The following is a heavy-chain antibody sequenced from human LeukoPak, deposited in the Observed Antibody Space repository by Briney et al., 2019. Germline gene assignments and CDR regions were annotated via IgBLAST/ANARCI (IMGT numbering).Heavy chain of an antibody. J-gene: IGHJ6*03. V-gene: IGHV3-21*01. Sequence: GGSLRLSCEASGFTFSDYSMNWVRQAPGQGLAWVSSITSTGGNTYYADSVQGRFTISRDNAQNSLFLQMNSLRAEDTAVYFCATSGGFVLPNAITGNWFMDVWGRGTTVPVSS. D-gene: IGHD2-21*01. CDR1: GFTFSDYS. CDR2: ITSTGGNT. CDR3: ATSGGFVLPNAITGNWFMDV.